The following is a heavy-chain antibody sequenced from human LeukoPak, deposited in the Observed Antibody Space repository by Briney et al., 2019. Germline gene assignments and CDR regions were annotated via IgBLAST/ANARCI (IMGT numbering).Heavy chain of an antibody. D-gene: IGHD2-8*01. CDR1: GFTFSNYG. CDR3: ARANPVLMVSKYFQH. V-gene: IGHV3-7*01. CDR2: IREDGSEK. Sequence: GGSLRLSCADSGFTFSNYGMSWVRQAPGKGLEWVAHIREDGSEKYYLDSVEGRFTISRDNAKSSLYLQLNSLRVDDTAVYYCARANPVLMVSKYFQHWGQGTLVTVSS. J-gene: IGHJ1*01.